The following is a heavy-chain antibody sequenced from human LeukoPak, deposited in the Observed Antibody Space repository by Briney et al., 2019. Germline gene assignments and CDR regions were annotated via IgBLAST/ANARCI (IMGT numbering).Heavy chain of an antibody. D-gene: IGHD3-22*01. CDR2: INHSGST. J-gene: IGHJ4*02. CDR1: GGSFSGYY. CDR3: ARGLAMTYYYDSSGYFFDY. V-gene: IGHV4-34*01. Sequence: SETLSLTCAVYGGSFSGYYWSWIRQPPGKGLEWIGAINHSGSTNYNPSLKSRVTISVDTSKNQFSLKLSSVTAADTAVYYCARGLAMTYYYDSSGYFFDYWGQGTLVTVSS.